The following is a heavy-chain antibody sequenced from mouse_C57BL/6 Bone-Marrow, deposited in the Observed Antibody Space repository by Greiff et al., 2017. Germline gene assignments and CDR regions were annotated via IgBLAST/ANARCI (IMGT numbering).Heavy chain of an antibody. CDR3: TTRYYYGRGGY. D-gene: IGHD1-1*01. V-gene: IGHV14-4*01. J-gene: IGHJ2*01. Sequence: EVQLQESGAELVRPGASVKLSCTASGFNIKDDYMHWVKQRPEQGLEWIGWIDPENGDTEYASKFQGKATITADTSSNTAYLQLSSLTSEDTAVYYCTTRYYYGRGGYWGQGTTLTVSS. CDR1: GFNIKDDY. CDR2: IDPENGDT.